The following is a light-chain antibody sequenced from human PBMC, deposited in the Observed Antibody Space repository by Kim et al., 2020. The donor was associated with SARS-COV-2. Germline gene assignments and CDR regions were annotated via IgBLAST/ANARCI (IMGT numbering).Light chain of an antibody. J-gene: IGLJ1*01. CDR2: EVS. Sequence: QSVTLSFTGTSSDVGGYNYVSWYQQHPGKAPKLMIYEVSKRPSGLPDRFSGSKSGNTASLTVSGLQAEDEADYYCTSYAGSNTIYVFGTGTKVTVL. CDR1: SSDVGGYNY. CDR3: TSYAGSNTIYV. V-gene: IGLV2-8*01.